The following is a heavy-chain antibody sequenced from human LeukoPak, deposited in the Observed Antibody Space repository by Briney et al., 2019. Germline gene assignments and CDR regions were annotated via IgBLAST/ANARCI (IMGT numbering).Heavy chain of an antibody. Sequence: PGGSLRLSCAASGFTVSSNYMSWVRQAPGKGLEWVSVMYSSGSTYYADSVKGRFTISRDNSKNKLYLQMNSLRAEDTAVYYCARGSGSYYATTYYFDYWGQGTLVTVSS. CDR1: GFTVSSNY. V-gene: IGHV3-66*02. CDR2: MYSSGST. CDR3: ARGSGSYYATTYYFDY. D-gene: IGHD1-26*01. J-gene: IGHJ4*02.